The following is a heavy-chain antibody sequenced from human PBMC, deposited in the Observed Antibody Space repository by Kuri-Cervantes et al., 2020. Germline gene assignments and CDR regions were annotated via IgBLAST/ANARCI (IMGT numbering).Heavy chain of an antibody. CDR2: ISSYNGNT. Sequence: ASVQVSCEASGDTFTSYGISWVRQAPGQGLEWMGWISSYNGNTNYAQKLQGRVTMTTDTSTSTAYIDLSSLRCEDTAVYYCVKSGRAEAGGGNYFYYGMDVWGQGTTVTVSS. V-gene: IGHV1-18*01. D-gene: IGHD6-19*01. CDR3: VKSGRAEAGGGNYFYYGMDV. CDR1: GDTFTSYG. J-gene: IGHJ6*02.